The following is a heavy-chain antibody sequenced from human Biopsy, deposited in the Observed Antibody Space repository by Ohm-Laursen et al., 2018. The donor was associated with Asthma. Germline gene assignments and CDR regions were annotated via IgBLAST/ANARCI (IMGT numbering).Heavy chain of an antibody. CDR2: IKEDGSEK. J-gene: IGHJ4*02. CDR1: GFTFSTSW. Sequence: SLRLSCTASGFTFSTSWMTWVRQAPGKGLEWVANIKEDGSEKNYVDSVKGRFTISRDNGKNSLYLQMNSLRAEDTAVYYCARDVDLRSVHWGQGTLVIVSS. V-gene: IGHV3-7*05. D-gene: IGHD2-15*01. CDR3: ARDVDLRSVH.